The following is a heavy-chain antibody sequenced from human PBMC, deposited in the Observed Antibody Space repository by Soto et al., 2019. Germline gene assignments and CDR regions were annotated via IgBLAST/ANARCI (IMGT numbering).Heavy chain of an antibody. J-gene: IGHJ6*02. CDR3: ARELYSSGWSYYYYYYGMDV. V-gene: IGHV1-2*04. CDR2: INPNSGGT. CDR1: GYTVTGYY. D-gene: IGHD6-19*01. Sequence: ASVKVSCKASGYTVTGYYMHWVRQAPGQGLEWMGWINPNSGGTNYAQKFQGWVTMTRDTSISTAYMELSRLRSDDTAVYYCARELYSSGWSYYYYYYGMDVWGQGTTVTVSS.